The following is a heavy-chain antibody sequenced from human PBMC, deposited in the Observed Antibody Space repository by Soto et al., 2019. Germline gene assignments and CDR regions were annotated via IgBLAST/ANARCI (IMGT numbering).Heavy chain of an antibody. CDR1: GGSFSGYY. CDR3: ARMYSSSVASFDY. V-gene: IGHV4-34*01. D-gene: IGHD6-6*01. J-gene: IGHJ4*02. Sequence: SETLSLTCAVYGGSFSGYYWSWIRQPPGKGLEWIGEINHSGSTNYNPSLKSRVTISVDTSKNQFSLKLSSVTAADTAVYYCARMYSSSVASFDYWGQGTLVTVSS. CDR2: INHSGST.